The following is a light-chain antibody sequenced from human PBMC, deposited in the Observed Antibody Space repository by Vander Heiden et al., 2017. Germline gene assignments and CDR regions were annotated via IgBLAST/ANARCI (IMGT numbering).Light chain of an antibody. Sequence: EIVLTQSPGTLHLSPGERATLACRASQSVSISYLSLYQQKPGQAPRLLIFGASSRATGIPYRFSGSGSGTDFTLTISRLEPEDFALYYCQHYGSSPYTFGQGTKLEIK. J-gene: IGKJ2*01. CDR2: GAS. V-gene: IGKV3-20*01. CDR3: QHYGSSPYT. CDR1: QSVSISY.